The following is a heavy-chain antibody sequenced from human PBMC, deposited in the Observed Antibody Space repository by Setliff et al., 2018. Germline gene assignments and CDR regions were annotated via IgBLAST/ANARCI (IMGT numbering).Heavy chain of an antibody. CDR2: IYYSGST. D-gene: IGHD3-3*01. CDR1: GGSISSHY. J-gene: IGHJ3*02. Sequence: SETLSLTCTVSGGSISSHYCSWIRQPPGRGLEWIGYIYYSGSTNYNPSLKSRVTISVDTSKNQFSLKLSSVTAADTAVYYCARGIRFLETHSQRRTDSFDIWGQGTMGTVS. V-gene: IGHV4-59*11. CDR3: ARGIRFLETHSQRRTDSFDI.